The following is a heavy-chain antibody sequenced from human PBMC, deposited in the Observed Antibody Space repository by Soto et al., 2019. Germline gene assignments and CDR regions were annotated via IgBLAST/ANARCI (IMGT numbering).Heavy chain of an antibody. V-gene: IGHV3-33*01. D-gene: IGHD3-22*01. CDR3: ARDGAYYDSSGYHFDY. Sequence: PGGSLRLSCAASGFTFSSYGMHWVRQAPGKGLEWVAVIWYDGSNKYYADSVKGRFTISRDNFKNTLYLQMNSLRAEDTAVYYCARDGAYYDSSGYHFDYWGQGTLVTVSS. CDR1: GFTFSSYG. J-gene: IGHJ4*02. CDR2: IWYDGSNK.